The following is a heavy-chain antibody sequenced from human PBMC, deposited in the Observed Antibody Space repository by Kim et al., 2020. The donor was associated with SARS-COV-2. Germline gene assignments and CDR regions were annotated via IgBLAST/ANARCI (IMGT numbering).Heavy chain of an antibody. V-gene: IGHV4-4*06. J-gene: IGHJ6*02. Sequence: PSLKSRVTKSVDTSKNQFSLKLSSVTAADTAVYYCARADRYGSRYYGMDVWGQGTTVTVSS. CDR3: ARADRYGSRYYGMDV. D-gene: IGHD3-10*01.